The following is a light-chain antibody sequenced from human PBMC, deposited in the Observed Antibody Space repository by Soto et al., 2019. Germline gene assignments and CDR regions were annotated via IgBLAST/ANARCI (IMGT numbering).Light chain of an antibody. V-gene: IGLV7-46*01. CDR1: TGAVTSSHF. J-gene: IGLJ1*01. Sequence: QAVVTQEPSLTVSPGETVTLTCGSSTGAVTSSHFPYWFQQKAGQAPRTLICDTNNKHSWTPARFSGSLLEGKAALTLSGAQPEDEADYYCLLTDPDTRVFGTGTKLTVL. CDR2: DTN. CDR3: LLTDPDTRV.